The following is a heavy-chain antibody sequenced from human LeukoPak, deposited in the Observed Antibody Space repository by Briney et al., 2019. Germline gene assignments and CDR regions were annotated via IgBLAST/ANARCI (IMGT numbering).Heavy chain of an antibody. D-gene: IGHD5-24*01. CDR1: GYSISSGYY. V-gene: IGHV4-38-2*02. CDR3: ARVGEMATITVSEYFQH. Sequence: SETLSLTCTVSGYSISSGYYWGWIRQPPGKGLEWIGSIYHIGSTYYNPSLKSRVTISVDTSKNQFSLKLSSVTAADTAVYYCARVGEMATITVSEYFQHWGQGALVTVSS. CDR2: IYHIGST. J-gene: IGHJ1*01.